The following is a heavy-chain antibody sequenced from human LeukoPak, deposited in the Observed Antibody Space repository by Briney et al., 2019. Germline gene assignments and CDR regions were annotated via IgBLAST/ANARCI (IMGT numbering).Heavy chain of an antibody. J-gene: IGHJ4*02. D-gene: IGHD3-16*02. Sequence: PSETLSHTCTVSGASIRTYFWSWFRQPAGKGLEWIGRVHSNGDTYYNPSLESRVTVSMDTSKNQFALNPTSLTAADTAVYYCARDIGLAHWGQGTLVTVSS. CDR1: GASIRTYF. V-gene: IGHV4-4*07. CDR3: ARDIGLAH. CDR2: VHSNGDT.